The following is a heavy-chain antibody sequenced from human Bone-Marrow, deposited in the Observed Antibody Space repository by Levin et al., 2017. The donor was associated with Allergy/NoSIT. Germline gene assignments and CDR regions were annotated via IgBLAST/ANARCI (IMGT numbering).Heavy chain of an antibody. CDR1: EFTFSDHY. Sequence: PGESLKISCAASEFTFSDHYMSWIRQAPGKGLQWISYISGNSDYTNYADSVRGRFTISRDNAKNSLYLQMKSLRAEDTAVYYCAKVEAAAGLDAFDVWGQGTKVTVSS. J-gene: IGHJ3*01. CDR2: ISGNSDYT. CDR3: AKVEAAAGLDAFDV. D-gene: IGHD6-13*01. V-gene: IGHV3-11*05.